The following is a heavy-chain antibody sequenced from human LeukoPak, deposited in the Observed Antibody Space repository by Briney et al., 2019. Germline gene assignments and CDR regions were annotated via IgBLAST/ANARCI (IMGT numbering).Heavy chain of an antibody. CDR1: GFTFSSYG. D-gene: IGHD6-13*01. Sequence: GGSLRLSCAASGFTFSSYGMHWVRQAPGKGLEWVAVISYDGSNKYYADSVKGRFTISRDNSKNTLYLQMNSLRAEDTAVYYCAKDGWSDSSSWAAFDYWGQGTLVTVSS. J-gene: IGHJ4*02. V-gene: IGHV3-30*18. CDR2: ISYDGSNK. CDR3: AKDGWSDSSSWAAFDY.